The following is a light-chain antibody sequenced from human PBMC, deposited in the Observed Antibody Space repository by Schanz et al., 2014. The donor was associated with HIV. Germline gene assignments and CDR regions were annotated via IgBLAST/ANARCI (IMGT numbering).Light chain of an antibody. V-gene: IGKV3D-15*01. CDR3: QQYNDWPPIT. CDR2: GAS. J-gene: IGKJ5*01. CDR1: QSVSSN. Sequence: EIVLTQSPGTLSLSPGERATLSCRASQSVSSNYLAWYQQIPGQAPRLLIYGASSRATGIPDRFSGSGSGTEFTLTISSLQSEDFAVYYCQQYNDWPPITFGQGTRLEIK.